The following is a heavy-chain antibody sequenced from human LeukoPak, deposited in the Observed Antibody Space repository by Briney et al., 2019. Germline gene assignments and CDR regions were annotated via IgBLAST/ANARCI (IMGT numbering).Heavy chain of an antibody. D-gene: IGHD6-19*01. J-gene: IGHJ4*02. V-gene: IGHV3-33*01. CDR2: IWYDGNNR. CDR3: ARDGSSGWYWVDY. CDR1: GLTFSSYG. Sequence: PGRSLRLSCAASGLTFSSYGMHWVRQAPGKGLEWVAVIWYDGNNRYYADSVKGRFTISRDNSKNTLYLQMNSLRAEDTAVYYCARDGSSGWYWVDYWGQGTLVTVSS.